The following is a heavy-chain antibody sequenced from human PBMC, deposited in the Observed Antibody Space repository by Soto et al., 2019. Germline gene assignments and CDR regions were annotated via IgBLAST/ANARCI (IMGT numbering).Heavy chain of an antibody. CDR2: ISWDGGST. Sequence: VGSLRLSGAASGSTFDDYTLHWVRQAPGKGLEWVSLISWDGGSTYYADSVKGRFTISRDNSKNSLYPQMNSLRTEDTALYYCAKGMDDPYYYGMDVWGQGTTVTVSS. CDR1: GSTFDDYT. V-gene: IGHV3-43*01. CDR3: AKGMDDPYYYGMDV. D-gene: IGHD3-3*01. J-gene: IGHJ6*02.